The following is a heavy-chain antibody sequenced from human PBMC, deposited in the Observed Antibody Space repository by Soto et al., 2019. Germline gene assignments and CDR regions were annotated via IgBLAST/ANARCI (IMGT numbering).Heavy chain of an antibody. CDR1: GGSVSNKTYY. J-gene: IGHJ4*02. CDR3: GSTTAVRKTLQSREFSGF. Sequence: SETLSLTCSVSGGSVSNKTYYWSWIRRTTGKRLEWIGYVYYSGTAHYNPSLKSRVTISIDMSKNQLSLRLRPVTAADAALYYCGSTTAVRKTLQSREFSGFWGQVSLFTV. D-gene: IGHD4-17*01. CDR2: VYYSGTA. V-gene: IGHV4-61*01.